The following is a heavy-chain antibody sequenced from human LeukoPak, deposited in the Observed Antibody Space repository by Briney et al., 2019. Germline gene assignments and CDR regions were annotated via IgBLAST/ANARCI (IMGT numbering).Heavy chain of an antibody. J-gene: IGHJ4*02. CDR1: GGTFSSYA. V-gene: IGHV1-69*05. D-gene: IGHD3-3*01. CDR2: IIPIFGTA. CDR3: ARPDSYDFWSGGFDY. Sequence: ASVKVSCKASGGTFSSYAISWVRQAPGQGLEWMGGIIPIFGTANYAQKFQGRVTITTDESTSTAYMELSSLRSEDTAVYYSARPDSYDFWSGGFDYWGQGTLVTVSS.